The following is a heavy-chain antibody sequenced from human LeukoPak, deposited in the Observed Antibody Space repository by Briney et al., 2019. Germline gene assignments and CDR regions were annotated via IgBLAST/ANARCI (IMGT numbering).Heavy chain of an antibody. V-gene: IGHV3-43*02. CDR1: GFTFDDYA. CDR3: AKSKAAVATLYFDY. CDR2: ISGDGGTT. D-gene: IGHD5-12*01. J-gene: IGHJ4*02. Sequence: GGSLRLSCAAPGFTFDDYAMHWVRQAPGKGLEWVSLISGDGGTTYYADSVKGRFTFSRDNTKNSLYLQMDSLRTGDTALYYCAKSKAAVATLYFDYWGQGTLVTVSS.